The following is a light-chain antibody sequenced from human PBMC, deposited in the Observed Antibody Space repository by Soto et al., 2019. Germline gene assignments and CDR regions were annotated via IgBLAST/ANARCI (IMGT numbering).Light chain of an antibody. V-gene: IGLV2-23*02. CDR2: EVN. Sequence: QSALTQPASVSGSPGQSITISCTGTSNDVGTYNRVSWYQQYPGKAPTLMIYEVNKRPSGVSNRFSGCKSGNTASLTISGLQAEDEADYYCCSSVGSPIWVFGGGTKLTVL. J-gene: IGLJ3*02. CDR3: CSSVGSPIWV. CDR1: SNDVGTYNR.